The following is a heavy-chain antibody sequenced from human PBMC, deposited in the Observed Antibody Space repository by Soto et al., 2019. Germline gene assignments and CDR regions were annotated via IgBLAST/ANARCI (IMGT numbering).Heavy chain of an antibody. V-gene: IGHV3-23*01. CDR2: ISGSGGST. J-gene: IGHJ4*02. Sequence: GGSLRLSCSVSGFTFSSYAMHWVRQAPGQWLEWVSAISGSGGSTYYADSVKGRFTISRDNSKNTLYLQMNSLRAEDTAVYYCAKDNPTVWFGELLGPLFDYWGQGTLVTVSS. CDR1: GFTFSSYA. D-gene: IGHD3-10*01. CDR3: AKDNPTVWFGELLGPLFDY.